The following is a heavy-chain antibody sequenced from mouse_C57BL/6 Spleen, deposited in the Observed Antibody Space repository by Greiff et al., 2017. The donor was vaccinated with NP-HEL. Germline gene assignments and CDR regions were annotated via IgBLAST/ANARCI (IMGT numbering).Heavy chain of an antibody. D-gene: IGHD1-1*02. V-gene: IGHV3-6*01. J-gene: IGHJ3*01. CDR3: ARGVAWFAY. Sequence: VQLQQSGPGLVKPSQSLSLTCSVTGYSITSGYYWNWIRQFPGNKLEWMGYISYDGSNNYNPSLKNRISITRDTSKNQFFLKLNSVTTEDTATYYCARGVAWFAYWVQGTLVTVSA. CDR1: GYSITSGYY. CDR2: ISYDGSN.